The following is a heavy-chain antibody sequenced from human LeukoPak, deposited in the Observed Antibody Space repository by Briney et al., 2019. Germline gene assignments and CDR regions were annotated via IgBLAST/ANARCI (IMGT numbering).Heavy chain of an antibody. D-gene: IGHD2-15*01. J-gene: IGHJ6*03. CDR2: IYTSGST. V-gene: IGHV4-4*09. CDR3: AGPDIATRPRKYYYYYMDV. Sequence: SETLSLTCTVSGGSISLYYWNWIRQPPGKGLEWIGYIYTSGSTKYNPSLTSRVTISVDTSKNQLSLKLSSVTAADTAVYYCAGPDIATRPRKYYYYYMDVWGKGTTVTVSS. CDR1: GGSISLYY.